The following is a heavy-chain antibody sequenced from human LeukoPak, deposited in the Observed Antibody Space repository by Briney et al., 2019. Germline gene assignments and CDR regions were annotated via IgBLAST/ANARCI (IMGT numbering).Heavy chain of an antibody. CDR3: ARHPTALVSYGFDP. CDR2: IYYSGST. D-gene: IGHD5-18*01. J-gene: IGHJ5*02. CDR1: GGSFSNYY. Sequence: SETLSLTCTVSGGSFSNYYWSWIRQPPGKGLEWIGYIYYSGSTNYNPSLKSRVTISVDTSKIQLSLNLSSVTAADTAVYYCARHPTALVSYGFDPWGQGTLVTVSS. V-gene: IGHV4-59*08.